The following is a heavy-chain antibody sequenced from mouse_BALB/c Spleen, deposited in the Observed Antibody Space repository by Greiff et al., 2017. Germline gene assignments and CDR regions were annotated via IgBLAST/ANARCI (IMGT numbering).Heavy chain of an antibody. CDR3: ARGKPYYFDY. Sequence: EVMLVESGGDLVKPGGSLKLSCAASGFTFSSYGMSWVRQTPDKRLEWVATISSGGSYTYYPDSVKGRFTISRDNAKNTLYLQMSSLKSEDTAMYYCARGKPYYFDYWGQGTTLTVSS. V-gene: IGHV5-6*01. CDR1: GFTFSSYG. J-gene: IGHJ2*01. CDR2: ISSGGSYT.